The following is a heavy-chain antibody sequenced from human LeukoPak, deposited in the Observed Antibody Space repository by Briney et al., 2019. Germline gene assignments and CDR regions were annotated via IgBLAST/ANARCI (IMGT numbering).Heavy chain of an antibody. V-gene: IGHV3-53*01. CDR2: IYSGGST. CDR3: ARDGPKAYYYGSGSYYNVYFDY. Sequence: GGSLRLSCAASGFTVSGNYMSWVRQAPGKGLEWVSVIYSGGSTYYADSVKGRFTISRDNSKNTLYLQMNSLRAEDTAVYYCARDGPKAYYYGSGSYYNVYFDYWGQGTLVTVSS. D-gene: IGHD3-10*01. J-gene: IGHJ4*02. CDR1: GFTVSGNY.